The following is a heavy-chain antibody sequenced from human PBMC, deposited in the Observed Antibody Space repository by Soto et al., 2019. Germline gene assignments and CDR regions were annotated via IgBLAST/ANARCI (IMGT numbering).Heavy chain of an antibody. CDR2: ISGSGGST. Sequence: PGGSLRLSCAASGFTFSSYAMSWVRQAPGKGLEWVSAISGSGGSTYYADSVKGRFTISRDNSKNTLYLQMNSLRAEDTAVYYCAKEGYVWGSYRSPYNWFDPWGQGTLATVSS. CDR1: GFTFSSYA. V-gene: IGHV3-23*01. J-gene: IGHJ5*02. D-gene: IGHD3-16*02. CDR3: AKEGYVWGSYRSPYNWFDP.